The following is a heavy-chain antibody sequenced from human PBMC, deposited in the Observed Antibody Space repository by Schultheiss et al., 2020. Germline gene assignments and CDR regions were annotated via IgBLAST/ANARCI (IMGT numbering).Heavy chain of an antibody. V-gene: IGHV3-23*01. CDR3: AKVHSSGWSNFDY. CDR2: ISGSGGST. D-gene: IGHD6-19*01. CDR1: GFTFSSYS. J-gene: IGHJ4*02. Sequence: GGSLRLSCAASGFTFSSYSMSWVRQAPGKGLEWVSAISGSGGSTYYADSVQGRFTISRDNSKNTVYLQMNSLRAEDTAVYYCAKVHSSGWSNFDYWGQGTLVTVSS.